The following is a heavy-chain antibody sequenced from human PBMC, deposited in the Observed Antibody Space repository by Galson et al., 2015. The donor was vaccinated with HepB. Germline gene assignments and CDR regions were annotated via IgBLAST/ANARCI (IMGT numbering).Heavy chain of an antibody. Sequence: SVKVSCKASGYTFTGYYMHWVRQAPGQGLEWMGWINPNSGGTNYAQKFQGWVTMTRDTSISTAYMELSRLRSDDTAAYYCALSVTPGYYYGMDVWGQGTTVTVSS. CDR3: ALSVTPGYYYGMDV. CDR1: GYTFTGYY. V-gene: IGHV1-2*04. CDR2: INPNSGGT. J-gene: IGHJ6*02. D-gene: IGHD5-18*01.